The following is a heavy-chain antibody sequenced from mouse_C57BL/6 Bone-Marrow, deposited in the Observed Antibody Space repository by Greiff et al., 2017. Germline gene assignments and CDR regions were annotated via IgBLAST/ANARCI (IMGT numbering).Heavy chain of an antibody. V-gene: IGHV1-82*01. J-gene: IGHJ1*03. D-gene: IGHD2-1*01. CDR1: GYAFSSSW. Sequence: VQLQQSGPELVKPGASVKISCKASGYAFSSSWMNWVKQRPGKGLEWIGRIYPGDGDTNYNGKFKGKATLTADKSYSTAYMQLSILTSEDSAVYFCARAYRNHRYYDVRGTGTTVTVSS. CDR2: IYPGDGDT. CDR3: ARAYRNHRYYDV.